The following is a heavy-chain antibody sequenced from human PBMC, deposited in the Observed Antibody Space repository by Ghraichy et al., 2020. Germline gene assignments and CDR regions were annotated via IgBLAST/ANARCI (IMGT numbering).Heavy chain of an antibody. CDR1: GFTFSSYS. V-gene: IGHV3-48*02. CDR2: ISSSSSTI. Sequence: GGSLRLSCAASGFTFSSYSMNWVRQAPGKGLEWISYISSSSSTIYYADSVKGRFTMSRDNAKNSLYLQMNSLRDEDTAVYYCARDWAVADNPDYFDYWGQGTLVTVSS. J-gene: IGHJ4*02. D-gene: IGHD6-19*01. CDR3: ARDWAVADNPDYFDY.